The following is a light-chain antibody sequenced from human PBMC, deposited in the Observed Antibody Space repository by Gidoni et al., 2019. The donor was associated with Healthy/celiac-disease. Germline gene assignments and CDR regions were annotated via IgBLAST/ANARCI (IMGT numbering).Light chain of an antibody. J-gene: IGLJ1*01. Sequence: QSALTQPPSVSGSPGQSVTISCTGTSSDVGSYNRVPWYQQPPGTAPNLMIYEVSNRPSGVPDRFSGSKSGNTASLTISGLQAEDEADYYCSSYTSSSTYVFGTGTKVTVL. CDR2: EVS. V-gene: IGLV2-18*02. CDR3: SSYTSSSTYV. CDR1: SSDVGSYNR.